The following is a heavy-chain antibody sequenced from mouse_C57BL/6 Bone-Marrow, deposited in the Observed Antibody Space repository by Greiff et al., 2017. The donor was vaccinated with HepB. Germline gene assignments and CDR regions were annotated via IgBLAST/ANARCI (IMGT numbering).Heavy chain of an antibody. Sequence: QVQLQQPGAELVRPGTSVKLSCKASGYTFTSYWMHWVKQRPGQGLEWIGLIDPSDSYTNYNQKFKGKATLTVDTSSSTAYMQLSSLTSEDSAVYYCARRELLSFDYWGQGTTLTVSS. V-gene: IGHV1-59*01. J-gene: IGHJ2*01. CDR1: GYTFTSYW. CDR2: IDPSDSYT. D-gene: IGHD2-3*01. CDR3: ARRELLSFDY.